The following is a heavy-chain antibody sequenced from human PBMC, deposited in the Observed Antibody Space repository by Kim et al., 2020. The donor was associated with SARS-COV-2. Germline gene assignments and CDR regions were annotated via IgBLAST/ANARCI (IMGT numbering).Heavy chain of an antibody. J-gene: IGHJ5*02. D-gene: IGHD5-12*01. Sequence: ASVKVSCKASGYTFTSHGISWVRQAPGQGLEWMGWISAYNDNTNYAQKLQGRVTMTTDTSTSTAYMELRSLRSDDTAVYYCARKSGYGWWFDPWGQGTLVTVSS. CDR3: ARKSGYGWWFDP. V-gene: IGHV1-18*01. CDR1: GYTFTSHG. CDR2: ISAYNDNT.